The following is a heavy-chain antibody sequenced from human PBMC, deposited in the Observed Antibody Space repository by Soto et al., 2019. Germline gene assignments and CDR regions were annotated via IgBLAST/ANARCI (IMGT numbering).Heavy chain of an antibody. Sequence: QVQLVQSGAEVKKPGSSVKVSCKASGGTFSSYAISWVRQAPGQGLEWMGGIIPIFGTANYAQKFQGRVTITADESTSTAYMELSSLRSEDTAVYYCARDRQGYDFWCDRGDAFDIWGQGTMVTVSS. D-gene: IGHD3-3*01. CDR1: GGTFSSYA. CDR3: ARDRQGYDFWCDRGDAFDI. CDR2: IIPIFGTA. V-gene: IGHV1-69*01. J-gene: IGHJ3*02.